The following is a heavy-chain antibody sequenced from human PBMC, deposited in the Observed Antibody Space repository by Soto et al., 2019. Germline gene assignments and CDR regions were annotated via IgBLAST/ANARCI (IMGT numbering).Heavy chain of an antibody. J-gene: IGHJ4*02. D-gene: IGHD3-10*01. V-gene: IGHV3-30*07. Sequence: DSVKGRFTISRDNSKNTLYLQMNSLRDEDTAMYYCARAGIYYWFGGFDYWGQGTLVTVSS. CDR3: ARAGIYYWFGGFDY.